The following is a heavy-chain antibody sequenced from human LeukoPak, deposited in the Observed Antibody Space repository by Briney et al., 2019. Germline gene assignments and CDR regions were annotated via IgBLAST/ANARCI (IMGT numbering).Heavy chain of an antibody. V-gene: IGHV3-11*04. CDR2: ISSRSNSI. D-gene: IGHD3-3*01. Sequence: GGSLRLSCAASGFTFSDYYMSWIRQAPGKGLEWVSYISSRSNSIYYADSVKGRFTISRDNAKNSLYLQMNSLRAEDTAVYYCARDQYYDFWSRHRTFDCWGQGTLDIVSS. CDR1: GFTFSDYY. CDR3: ARDQYYDFWSRHRTFDC. J-gene: IGHJ4*02.